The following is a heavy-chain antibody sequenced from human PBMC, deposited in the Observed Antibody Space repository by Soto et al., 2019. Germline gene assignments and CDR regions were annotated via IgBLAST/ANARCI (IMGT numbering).Heavy chain of an antibody. V-gene: IGHV3-30-3*01. J-gene: IGHJ3*02. CDR3: ARESRYCSGDSFSTQHAFDI. Sequence: QVQLVESGGAEVQPGRSLRLSCAGSGFTFSGYAMHWVRQAPGKGLEWVAVISSDGSNKYYADSVKGRFTISRDNSKNTLYLQMNSLIAEDTAVYYCARESRYCSGDSFSTQHAFDIWGQGTMVTVSS. D-gene: IGHD2-15*01. CDR1: GFTFSGYA. CDR2: ISSDGSNK.